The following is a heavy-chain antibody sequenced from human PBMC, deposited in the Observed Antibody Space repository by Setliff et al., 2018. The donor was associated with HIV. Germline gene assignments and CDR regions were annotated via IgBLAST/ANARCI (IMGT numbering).Heavy chain of an antibody. CDR3: IIAYSSGWLAPMGFDS. CDR1: GDSIGSSSYY. V-gene: IGHV4-39*01. CDR2: IYYSGST. Sequence: SETLSLTCTVSGDSIGSSSYYWAWIRQPPGKGLEWIGTIYYSGSTYYNPSLKSRATISVDMSKNQFSLRLSSGTAADTAVYYCIIAYSSGWLAPMGFDSWGQGTLVTVSS. D-gene: IGHD6-19*01. J-gene: IGHJ4*02.